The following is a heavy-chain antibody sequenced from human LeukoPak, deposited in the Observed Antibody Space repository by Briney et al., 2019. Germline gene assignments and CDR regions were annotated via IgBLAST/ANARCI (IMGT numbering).Heavy chain of an antibody. V-gene: IGHV3-23*01. CDR1: GFTFSSYA. CDR3: ARGSGSSWYFGYFQH. J-gene: IGHJ1*01. CDR2: ISGSGGST. Sequence: PGGSLRLSCAASGFTFSSYAMSWVRQAPGKGLEWVSAISGSGGSTYYADSVKGQFTISRDNSKNTLYLQMNSLRAEDTAVYYCARGSGSSWYFGYFQHWGQGTLVTVSS. D-gene: IGHD6-13*01.